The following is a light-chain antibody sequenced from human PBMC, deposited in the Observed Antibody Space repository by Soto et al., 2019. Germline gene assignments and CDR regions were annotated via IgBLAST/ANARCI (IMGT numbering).Light chain of an antibody. CDR2: GAS. V-gene: IGKV3-20*01. Sequence: EIVLTQSPGTLSLSPGERATLSCRASQSVSSRFLAWYQQKPGQAPKVLIYGASTRATGIPDRFSGSGSGTDFTLIISRLEPEDVAVYYCQQYESARTFGQGTKVEMK. CDR3: QQYESART. J-gene: IGKJ1*01. CDR1: QSVSSRF.